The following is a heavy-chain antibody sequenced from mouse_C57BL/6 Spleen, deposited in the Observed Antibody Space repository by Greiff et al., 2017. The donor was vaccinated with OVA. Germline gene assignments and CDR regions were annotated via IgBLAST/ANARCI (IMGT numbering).Heavy chain of an antibody. CDR3: ARPDYYGSSYLFDYAMDY. Sequence: DVHLVESGGGLVKPGGSLKLSCAASGFTFSDYGMHWVRQAPEKGLEWVAYISSGSSTIYYADTVKGRFTISRDNAKNTLFLQMTSLRSEDTAMYYCARPDYYGSSYLFDYAMDYWGQGTSVTVSS. CDR1: GFTFSDYG. CDR2: ISSGSSTI. D-gene: IGHD1-1*01. J-gene: IGHJ4*01. V-gene: IGHV5-17*01.